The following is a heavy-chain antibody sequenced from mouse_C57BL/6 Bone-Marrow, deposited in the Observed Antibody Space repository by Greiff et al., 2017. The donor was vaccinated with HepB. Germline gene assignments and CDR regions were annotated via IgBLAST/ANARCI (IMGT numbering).Heavy chain of an antibody. J-gene: IGHJ4*01. D-gene: IGHD1-1*01. V-gene: IGHV1-82*01. CDR1: GYAFSSSW. Sequence: QVQLQQSGPELVKPGASVKISCKASGYAFSSSWMNWVKQRPGKGLEWIGRIYPGDGDTNYNGKFKGKATLTADKSSSTAYMQLSSLTSEDSAVYFCASFSTTVVAPYAMDYWGQGTSVTVSS. CDR2: IYPGDGDT. CDR3: ASFSTTVVAPYAMDY.